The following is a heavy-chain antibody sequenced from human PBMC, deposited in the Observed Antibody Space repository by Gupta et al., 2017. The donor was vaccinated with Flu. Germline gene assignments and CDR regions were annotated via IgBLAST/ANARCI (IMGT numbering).Heavy chain of an antibody. V-gene: IGHV4-39*01. CDR2: IYYSGST. D-gene: IGHD5-18*01. Sequence: PPGKGLEWIGSIYYSGSTYYNPSLKSRVTISVDTSKNQFSLKLSSVTAADTAVYYCARGWIQLSYYYYGMDVWGQGTTVTVSS. CDR3: ARGWIQLSYYYYGMDV. J-gene: IGHJ6*02.